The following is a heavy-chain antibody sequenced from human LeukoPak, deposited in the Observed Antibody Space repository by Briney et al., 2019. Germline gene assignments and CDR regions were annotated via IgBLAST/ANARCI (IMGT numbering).Heavy chain of an antibody. CDR2: IDYTGSV. CDR3: ARDHSYYFGSQTSTLDV. V-gene: IGHV4-31*03. J-gene: IGHJ6*02. D-gene: IGHD3-10*01. CDR1: GSSISAGGFY. Sequence: PSETLSVTCTFSGSSISAGGFYWTWIHQPPGEGLEWIWYIDYTGSVDYNASLKSRLTISLDTSKNRFSLKLNSVTAADTAVYYCARDHSYYFGSQTSTLDVWGQETAVTVSS.